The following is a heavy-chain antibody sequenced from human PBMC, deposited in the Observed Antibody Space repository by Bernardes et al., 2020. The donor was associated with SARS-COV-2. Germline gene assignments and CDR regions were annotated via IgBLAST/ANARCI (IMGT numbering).Heavy chain of an antibody. J-gene: IGHJ6*02. V-gene: IGHV3-74*01. CDR3: ATGGFGGSAPGMDA. CDR1: GFTFSSYW. Sequence: GGSLRLSCTASGFTFSSYWMHWGRQVPGKGLVWVSRIPPDGSKTDSASSVKGRFTISRDNGKNTLYLQMNSLRAEDTGVYYCATGGFGGSAPGMDAWGQGTTVTVSS. D-gene: IGHD3-10*01. CDR2: IPPDGSKT.